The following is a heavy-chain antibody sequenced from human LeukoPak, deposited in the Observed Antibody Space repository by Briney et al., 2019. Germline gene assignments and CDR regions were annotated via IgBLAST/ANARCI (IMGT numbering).Heavy chain of an antibody. J-gene: IGHJ6*02. Sequence: GGSLRLSCAASVFTVSSNYMSWVRQAPGKGLEWVSVIYSGGSTYYADSAKGRFTISRDNSKNTLYLQMNSLRAEDTAVYYCARDNLVGRGAPYYDFWSGYSGPHSYYYGMDVWGQGTTVTVSS. CDR2: IYSGGST. V-gene: IGHV3-53*01. CDR1: VFTVSSNY. D-gene: IGHD3-3*01. CDR3: ARDNLVGRGAPYYDFWSGYSGPHSYYYGMDV.